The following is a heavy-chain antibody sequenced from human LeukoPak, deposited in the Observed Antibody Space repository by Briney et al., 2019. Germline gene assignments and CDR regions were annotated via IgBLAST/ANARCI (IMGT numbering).Heavy chain of an antibody. CDR1: GYRFSNYW. J-gene: IGHJ4*02. CDR2: IYPDDSDT. V-gene: IGHV5-51*01. CDR3: ARQEYSSSVPDY. D-gene: IGHD2/OR15-2a*01. Sequence: GESLKISCQGSGYRFSNYWVAWVRQMPGKGLEWMGIIYPDDSDTRYSPSFQGQVTMSADKSISTAYLQWSSLKASDSAMYFCARQEYSSSVPDYWGRGTLVTVSS.